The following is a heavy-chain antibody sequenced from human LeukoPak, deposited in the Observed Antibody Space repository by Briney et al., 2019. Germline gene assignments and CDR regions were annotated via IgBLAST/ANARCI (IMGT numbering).Heavy chain of an antibody. CDR1: GFTFNSFW. CDR2: IKEDGSEQ. CDR3: AKDIGDPRGSWYSWNFDY. D-gene: IGHD6-13*01. J-gene: IGHJ4*02. Sequence: PGGSLRLSCAASGFTFNSFWMSWVRQAPGKGLEWVANIKEDGSEQYYVDSVKGRFTISRDNSKNTLYLQMNSLRAEDTAVYYCAKDIGDPRGSWYSWNFDYWGQGTLVTVSS. V-gene: IGHV3-7*01.